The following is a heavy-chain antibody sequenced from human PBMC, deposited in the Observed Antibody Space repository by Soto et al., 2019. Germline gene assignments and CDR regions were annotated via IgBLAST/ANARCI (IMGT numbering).Heavy chain of an antibody. CDR2: ISASGGSA. Sequence: ESGGGLVQPGGSLRLSCVASGFTFSSYAMSWVRQAPGKGLQWVSAISASGGSAYYADSVEGRFTISRDNSKNTLYLQMNSLRAEDTAVYYCAKGRFSSSWYRDLDYWGQGTLVTVSS. CDR3: AKGRFSSSWYRDLDY. J-gene: IGHJ4*02. D-gene: IGHD6-13*01. CDR1: GFTFSSYA. V-gene: IGHV3-23*01.